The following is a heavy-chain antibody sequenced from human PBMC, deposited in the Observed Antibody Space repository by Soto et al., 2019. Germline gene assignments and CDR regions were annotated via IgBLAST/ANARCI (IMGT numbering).Heavy chain of an antibody. J-gene: IGHJ4*02. CDR2: ISGSGTNR. V-gene: IGHV3-23*01. CDR3: AKDRVDYGDYRGLDY. D-gene: IGHD4-17*01. Sequence: EVQLLESGGGLVQPGVSLRLSCAASGFTFSSYAMTWVRQAPGKGLEWVSAISGSGTNRYYADSVKGRFTISRDNSKNTLYLQMNSLRAEDTAVYYCAKDRVDYGDYRGLDYWGQGTLVTVSS. CDR1: GFTFSSYA.